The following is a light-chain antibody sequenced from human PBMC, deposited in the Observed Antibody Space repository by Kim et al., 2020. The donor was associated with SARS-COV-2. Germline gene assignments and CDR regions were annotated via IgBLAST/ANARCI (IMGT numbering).Light chain of an antibody. CDR3: QQYGSSL. CDR2: GAS. CDR1: QSVSSSY. V-gene: IGKV3-20*01. J-gene: IGKJ4*01. Sequence: SLSPGERATLSCRARQSVSSSYLAWYQQKPGQAPRLLIYGASSRATGIPDRFSGSGSGTDFTLTISRLEPEDFAVYYCQQYGSSLFGGGTKVDIK.